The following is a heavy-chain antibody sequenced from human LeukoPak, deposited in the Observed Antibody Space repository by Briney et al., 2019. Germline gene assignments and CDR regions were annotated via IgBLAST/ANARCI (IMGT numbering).Heavy chain of an antibody. V-gene: IGHV3-21*01. CDR3: ARDLMTTVTTADY. CDR1: GFTFSSYS. J-gene: IGHJ4*02. D-gene: IGHD4-11*01. CDR2: ISSSSYI. Sequence: PGGSLRLSCAASGFTFSSYSMNWVRQPPGKGLEWVSSISSSSYIYYADSVKGRFTISRDNAKNSLYLQMNSLRAEDTAVYYCARDLMTTVTTADYWGQGTLVTVSS.